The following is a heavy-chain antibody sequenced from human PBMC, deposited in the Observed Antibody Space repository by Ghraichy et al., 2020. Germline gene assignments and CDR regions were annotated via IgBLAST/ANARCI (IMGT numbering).Heavy chain of an antibody. D-gene: IGHD1-26*01. CDR3: ARAVIGGGSFYSQ. CDR2: IYSDGST. CDR1: GFTFNSYW. J-gene: IGHJ4*02. Sequence: GGSLRLSCAASGFTFNSYWMHWVRQAPGKGLVWVSRIYSDGSTNYADSMEGRFTISRDNAKNTVYLQMNSRRADDTAVYYCARAVIGGGSFYSQWGRGTLVTVSS. V-gene: IGHV3-74*01.